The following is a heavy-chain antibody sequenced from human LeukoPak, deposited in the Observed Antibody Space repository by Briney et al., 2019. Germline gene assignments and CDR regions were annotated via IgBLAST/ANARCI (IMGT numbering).Heavy chain of an antibody. Sequence: GGSLRLSCAAPGFTFSSYSMNWVRQAPGKGLEWVSSITSSSSYIYYADPVKGRFTISRDNAKNSLYLQMNSLRAEDTAVYYWGREVGGGLLWFGELFTVIPTYYYYMDVWGKGTTVTISS. J-gene: IGHJ6*03. D-gene: IGHD3-10*01. CDR3: GREVGGGLLWFGELFTVIPTYYYYMDV. CDR1: GFTFSSYS. V-gene: IGHV3-21*04. CDR2: ITSSSSYI.